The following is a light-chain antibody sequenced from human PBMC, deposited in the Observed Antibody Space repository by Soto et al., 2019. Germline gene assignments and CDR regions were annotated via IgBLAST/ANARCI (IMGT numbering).Light chain of an antibody. CDR2: EVS. CDR1: SRDTAGYNY. Sequence: QSVLTQPASVSGSPGQSITISCTGTSRDTAGYNYVSWYQQHPGKAPKLMIYEVSNRPSGVSNRFSGSQSGNTASLTISGLQAEDEANYYCSSYTTSNTPLYVFGTGTKVTVL. CDR3: SSYTTSNTPLYV. V-gene: IGLV2-14*01. J-gene: IGLJ1*01.